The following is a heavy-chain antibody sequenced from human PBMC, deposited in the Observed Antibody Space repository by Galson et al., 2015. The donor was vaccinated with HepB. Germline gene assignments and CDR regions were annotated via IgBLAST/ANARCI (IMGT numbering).Heavy chain of an antibody. Sequence: QSGAEVKKPGESLKISCTGSGYSFTSYWIGWVRQMPGKGLEWMGTIYPGDSDTRYSPSFQGPVTISADKSISTAYLQWSSLKASDTYMYYCARTGGYDPGGYCDYVEKADAFEIWPQGTMVTVSS. CDR3: ARTGGYDPGGYCDYVEKADAFEI. CDR1: GYSFTSYW. D-gene: IGHD5-12*01. V-gene: IGHV5-51*01. J-gene: IGHJ3*02. CDR2: IYPGDSDT.